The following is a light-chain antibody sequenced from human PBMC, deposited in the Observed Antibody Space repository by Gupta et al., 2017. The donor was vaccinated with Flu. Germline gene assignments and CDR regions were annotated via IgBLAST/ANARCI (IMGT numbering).Light chain of an antibody. CDR3: QAWDSSTGV. Sequence: YELTQPPPVSSSPGQTASITCSGDKVGDKYACWYQQKPDQSPVLVIYQDSKRPSGIPERFSGSNSGNTAALTISGTQAMDGADYYCQAWDSSTGVFGGGTKLTVL. CDR2: QDS. V-gene: IGLV3-1*01. J-gene: IGLJ2*01. CDR1: KVGDKY.